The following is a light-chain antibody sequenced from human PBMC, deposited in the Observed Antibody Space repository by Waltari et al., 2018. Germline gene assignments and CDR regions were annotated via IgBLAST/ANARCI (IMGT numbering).Light chain of an antibody. CDR2: LGS. Sequence: DIEMTQSQLSLPVTHGEPASIPCRSRHSLLHSNGYNYLDWYLQKQGQSPQLLIYLGSNRASGVPDRFSGSGSGTDFTLKISRVEAEDVGVYYCMQALQTTWTFGQGTKVEIK. CDR1: HSLLHSNGYNY. CDR3: MQALQTTWT. V-gene: IGKV2-28*01. J-gene: IGKJ1*01.